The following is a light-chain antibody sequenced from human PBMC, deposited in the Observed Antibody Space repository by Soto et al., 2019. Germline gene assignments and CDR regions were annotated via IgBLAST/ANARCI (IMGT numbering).Light chain of an antibody. CDR1: QSVSSSY. V-gene: IGKV3-20*01. CDR2: GES. Sequence: EIVLAPSPGTLSGSPGERAPLSCRASQSVSSSYLAWYKQKHGQAPRLLIYGESSRATGIPDRFSGSGSGKDFTITISRLEHEDFEVYYCQQYGSSPITFGQGTRLEIK. CDR3: QQYGSSPIT. J-gene: IGKJ5*01.